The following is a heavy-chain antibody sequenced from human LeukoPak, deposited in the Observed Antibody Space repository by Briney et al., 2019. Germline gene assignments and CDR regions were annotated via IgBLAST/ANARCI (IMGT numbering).Heavy chain of an antibody. CDR1: GGSISSYS. CDR2: IYTSGST. V-gene: IGHV4-4*07. D-gene: IGHD5-24*01. Sequence: SETLSLACTVSGGSISSYSWSWIRQPAGKGLEWIGRIYTSGSTNYNSSLKRRVTISVDKSKNQFSLKLSSVTAADTAVYYCARRDGYNSAGGYWYFDLWGRGTLVTVSS. CDR3: ARRDGYNSAGGYWYFDL. J-gene: IGHJ2*01.